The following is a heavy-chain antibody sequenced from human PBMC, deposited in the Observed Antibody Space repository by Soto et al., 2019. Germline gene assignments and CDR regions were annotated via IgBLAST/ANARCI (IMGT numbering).Heavy chain of an antibody. Sequence: GGSLRLSCAASGFTFRSYAMSWVRQAPGKGLEWVSAMRGSGGSTYYADSVKGRFTISRDNSKITLYRQMDSLKAEDTAVYYCANVGCSSGWYYYGMNVGGRGTTVTVSS. V-gene: IGHV3-23*01. D-gene: IGHD6-19*01. CDR1: GFTFRSYA. J-gene: IGHJ6*02. CDR3: ANVGCSSGWYYYGMNV. CDR2: MRGSGGST.